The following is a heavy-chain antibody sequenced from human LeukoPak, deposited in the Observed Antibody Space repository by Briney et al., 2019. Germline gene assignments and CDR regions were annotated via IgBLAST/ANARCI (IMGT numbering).Heavy chain of an antibody. CDR1: GFSLDDYA. J-gene: IGHJ4*02. CDR2: ISLISGSI. D-gene: IGHD5-18*01. V-gene: IGHV3-9*01. CDR3: AKGPVDTAMVTRFDY. Sequence: PGESLRLSCAVSGFSLDDYAKHWVRHAPGRGLERVSGISLISGSIGYAASVKGPFNISSDNAKNSLYLQMNMLRAEDTALYYCAKGPVDTAMVTRFDYWGQGTLVTISS.